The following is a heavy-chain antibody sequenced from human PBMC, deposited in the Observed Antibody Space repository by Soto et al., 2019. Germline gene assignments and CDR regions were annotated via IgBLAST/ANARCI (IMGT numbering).Heavy chain of an antibody. CDR2: ISSSSSYI. CDR1: GFTFSSYS. V-gene: IGHV3-21*01. Sequence: GGSLRLSCAASGFTFSSYSMNWVRQAPGKGLEWVSSISSSSSYIYYADSVKGRFTISRDNAKNSLYLQMNSLRAEDTAVYYCARGWSSSWPLDYRGQGTLVTVSS. J-gene: IGHJ4*02. D-gene: IGHD6-13*01. CDR3: ARGWSSSWPLDY.